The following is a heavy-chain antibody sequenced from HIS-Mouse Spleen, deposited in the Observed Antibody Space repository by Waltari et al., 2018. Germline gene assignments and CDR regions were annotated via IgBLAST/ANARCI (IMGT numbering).Heavy chain of an antibody. Sequence: QLQLQESGPGLVKPSETLSLTCTVSGGSISSSSYYWGWIRQPPGKGLEWIGSIDYSGSTYYNPSLKSRVTISVDTSKNQFSLKLSSVTAADTAVYYCAREIPYSSSWYDWYFDLWGHGTLVTVSS. D-gene: IGHD6-13*01. J-gene: IGHJ2*01. CDR2: IDYSGST. V-gene: IGHV4-39*07. CDR1: GGSISSSSYY. CDR3: AREIPYSSSWYDWYFDL.